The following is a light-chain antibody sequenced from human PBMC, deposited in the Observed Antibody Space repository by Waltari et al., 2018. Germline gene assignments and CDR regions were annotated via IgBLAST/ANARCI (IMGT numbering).Light chain of an antibody. CDR3: MQALQMYT. CDR1: QSLLHSDGYNY. V-gene: IGKV2-28*01. Sequence: DILMTQSPLSLSVSPGEPASITCRSSQSLLHSDGYNYLHWYLQKPGQSQQLLIYLGTSRASVVPDRVSGSGSGTYFTLKITRVEPEDVGLYYCMQALQMYTFGQGTRLDI. J-gene: IGKJ2*01. CDR2: LGT.